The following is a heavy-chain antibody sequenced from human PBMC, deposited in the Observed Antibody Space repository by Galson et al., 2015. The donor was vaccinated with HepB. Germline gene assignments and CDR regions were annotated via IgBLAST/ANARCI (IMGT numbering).Heavy chain of an antibody. D-gene: IGHD2-21*02. CDR1: GFFFSSHS. V-gene: IGHV3-21*01. CDR3: ARDSGDYNPDAFDF. Sequence: SLRLSCAASGFFFSSHSMNWVRQAPGKGLEWVSSISSRSTYIHYADSVEGRFTISRDNAENSLYLQMNSLRAEDTAVYYCARDSGDYNPDAFDFWGQGTMVTVSS. CDR2: ISSRSTYI. J-gene: IGHJ3*01.